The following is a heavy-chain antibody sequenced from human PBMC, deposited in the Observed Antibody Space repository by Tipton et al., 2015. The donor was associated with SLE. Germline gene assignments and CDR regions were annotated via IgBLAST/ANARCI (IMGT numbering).Heavy chain of an antibody. CDR2: INHSGST. V-gene: IGHV4-34*01. CDR1: GGSFSGYY. Sequence: TLSLTCAVYGGSFSGYYWSWIRQPPGKGLEWIGEINHSGSTTYNPSLKSRVTISVDTSKNQFSLKLSSVTAADTAVYYCAGGYGSGTHLDYWGQGTLVTVSS. J-gene: IGHJ4*02. CDR3: AGGYGSGTHLDY. D-gene: IGHD3-10*01.